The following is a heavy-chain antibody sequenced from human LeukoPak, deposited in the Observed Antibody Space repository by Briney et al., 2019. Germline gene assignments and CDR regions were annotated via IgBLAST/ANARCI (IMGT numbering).Heavy chain of an antibody. CDR2: IYHSGST. V-gene: IGHV4-38-2*02. Sequence: SETLSLTCTVSGYSISSGYYWGWIRQPPGKGLEWIGSIYHSGSTYYNPSLKSRVTISVDTSKNQFSLKLSSVTAADTAVYYCAKKTYYYDSSGYSDAFDIWGQGTMVTVSS. CDR3: AKKTYYYDSSGYSDAFDI. CDR1: GYSISSGYY. D-gene: IGHD3-22*01. J-gene: IGHJ3*02.